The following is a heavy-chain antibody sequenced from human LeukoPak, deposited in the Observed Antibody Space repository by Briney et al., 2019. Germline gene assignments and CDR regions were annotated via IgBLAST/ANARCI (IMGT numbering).Heavy chain of an antibody. D-gene: IGHD6-19*01. CDR2: IYSGGST. CDR3: ASGWGDYYYGMDV. Sequence: GGSLRLSCAASGFTVSSNYMSWVRQAPGKGLEWVSVIYSGGSTYYADSVKGRFTISRDNSKNTLYLQMNSLRAEDTAVYYCASGWGDYYYGMDVWGQGTTVTVSS. V-gene: IGHV3-66*01. CDR1: GFTVSSNY. J-gene: IGHJ6*02.